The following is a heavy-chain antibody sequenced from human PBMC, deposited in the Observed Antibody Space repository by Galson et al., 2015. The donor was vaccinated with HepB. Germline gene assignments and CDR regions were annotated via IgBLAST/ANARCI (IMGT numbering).Heavy chain of an antibody. V-gene: IGHV3-23*01. Sequence: SLRLSCAASGFTFSSYAMSWVRQAPGKGLEWVSAISGSGGSTYYADSVKGRFTISRDNSKNTLYLQMNSLRAEDTAVYYCAKDPPVAAAGTYYYYYGMDVWGQGTTVTVSS. CDR1: GFTFSSYA. D-gene: IGHD6-13*01. CDR2: ISGSGGST. CDR3: AKDPPVAAAGTYYYYYGMDV. J-gene: IGHJ6*02.